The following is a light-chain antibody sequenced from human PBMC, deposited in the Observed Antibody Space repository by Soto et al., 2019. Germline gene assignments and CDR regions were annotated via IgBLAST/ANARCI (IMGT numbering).Light chain of an antibody. J-gene: IGKJ2*01. V-gene: IGKV3-20*01. CDR1: QGVSSTY. CDR2: GAS. Sequence: DIVLTQSPGPLSLSPGARATFSCRASQGVSSTYLAWYHQRRGEAPRLLIYGASIRATGISDRFSGSGSGTDFTLTISRLEPDDFAVDYCQHYGISFSFGQGTMLEIK. CDR3: QHYGISFS.